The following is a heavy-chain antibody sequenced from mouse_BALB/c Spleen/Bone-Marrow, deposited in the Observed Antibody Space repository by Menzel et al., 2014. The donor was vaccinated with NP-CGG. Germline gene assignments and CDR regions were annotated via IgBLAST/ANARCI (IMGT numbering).Heavy chain of an antibody. Sequence: EVKLEESGGGLAQPGGSLRLSCATSGLTFTAYYMNWVRQPPGTALEWLGFIRNKANGYTTEYSSSVKGRFTISGNNSQNILHHQMNTLRAEDSASYYCAIDKGRVFFDYWGQGTTLTGSS. J-gene: IGHJ2*01. CDR3: AIDKGRVFFDY. CDR1: GLTFTAYY. CDR2: IRNKANGYTT. V-gene: IGHV7-3*02.